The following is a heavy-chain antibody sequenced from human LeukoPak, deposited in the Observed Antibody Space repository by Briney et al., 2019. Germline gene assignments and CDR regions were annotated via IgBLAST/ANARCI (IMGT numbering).Heavy chain of an antibody. CDR3: AKYGSGKELDY. CDR1: GFTFSDYY. J-gene: IGHJ4*02. Sequence: KPGGSLRLSCAASGFTFSDYYMSWIRQAPGKGLEWVSYISGSSRDTNYADSVKGRFTISRDNAKNSLYLQMNSLRAEDTAVYYCAKYGSGKELDYWGQGTLVTVSS. CDR2: ISGSSRDT. V-gene: IGHV3-11*03. D-gene: IGHD3-10*01.